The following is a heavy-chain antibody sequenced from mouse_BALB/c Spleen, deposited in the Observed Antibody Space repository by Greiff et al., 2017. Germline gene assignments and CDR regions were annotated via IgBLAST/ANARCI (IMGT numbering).Heavy chain of an antibody. CDR3: ARRGDYGSSYAMDY. J-gene: IGHJ4*01. CDR1: GYAFSSSW. Sequence: QVQLQQSGPELVKPGASVKISCKASGYAFSSSWMNWVKQRPGQGLEWIGRIYPGDGDTNYNGKFKGKATLTADKSSSTAYMQLSSLTSVDSAVYFCARRGDYGSSYAMDYWGQGTSVTVSS. V-gene: IGHV1-82*01. CDR2: IYPGDGDT. D-gene: IGHD1-1*01.